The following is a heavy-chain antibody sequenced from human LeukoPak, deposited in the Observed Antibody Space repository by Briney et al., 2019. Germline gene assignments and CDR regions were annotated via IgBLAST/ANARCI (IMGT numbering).Heavy chain of an antibody. CDR2: IYYSGST. J-gene: IGHJ4*02. V-gene: IGHV4-39*01. CDR1: GGSISSSSYY. Sequence: KPSETLSLTCTVSGGSISSSSYYWGWIRQPPGKWLEWIGSIYYSGSTYYNPSLKSRVTISVDTSKNQFSLKLSSVTAADTAVYYCARRGITMKGGVAIDYWGQGTLVTVSS. D-gene: IGHD3-22*01. CDR3: ARRGITMKGGVAIDY.